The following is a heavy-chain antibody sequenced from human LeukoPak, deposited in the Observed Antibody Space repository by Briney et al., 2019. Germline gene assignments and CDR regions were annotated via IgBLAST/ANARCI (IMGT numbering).Heavy chain of an antibody. J-gene: IGHJ4*02. CDR1: GGSISTSSYY. CDR3: ASSRSPRNRPLFEYSSSLDY. D-gene: IGHD6-6*01. V-gene: IGHV4-39*07. CDR2: IYYSGST. Sequence: SETLSLTCTVSGGSISTSSYYWGWIRQPPGKGLECIGNIYYSGSTYYNPSLKSRVTISVDTSKNQFSLKLSSVTAADTAVYYCASSRSPRNRPLFEYSSSLDYWGQGTLVTVSS.